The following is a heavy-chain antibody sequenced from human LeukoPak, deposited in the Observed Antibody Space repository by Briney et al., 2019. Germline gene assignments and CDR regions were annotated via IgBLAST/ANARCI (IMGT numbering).Heavy chain of an antibody. CDR3: ARANYYGSGSSTYDAFDI. CDR1: GFTFSSYG. Sequence: PGGSLRLSCAASGFTFSSYGMHWVRQAPGKGLEWVAVIWYDGSNKYYADFVKGRFTISRDNSKNTLYLQMNSLRAEDTAVYYCARANYYGSGSSTYDAFDIWGQGTIVTVSS. CDR2: IWYDGSNK. D-gene: IGHD3-10*01. J-gene: IGHJ3*02. V-gene: IGHV3-33*01.